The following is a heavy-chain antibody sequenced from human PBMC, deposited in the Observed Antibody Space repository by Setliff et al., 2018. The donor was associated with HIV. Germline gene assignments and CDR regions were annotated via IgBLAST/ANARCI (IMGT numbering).Heavy chain of an antibody. D-gene: IGHD3-22*01. CDR2: IYHTGSS. J-gene: IGHJ4*02. CDR3: ARDVMDLVKSVYGF. V-gene: IGHV4-38-2*02. Sequence: SETLSLTCDVSGFSISSRYYWGWIRQSPGKGLEWIGNIYHTGSSYYNPSLNDRANISRDTSKNQFYLKLNSVTAADTAVYYCARDVMDLVKSVYGFWGQGIPVTVSS. CDR1: GFSISSRYY.